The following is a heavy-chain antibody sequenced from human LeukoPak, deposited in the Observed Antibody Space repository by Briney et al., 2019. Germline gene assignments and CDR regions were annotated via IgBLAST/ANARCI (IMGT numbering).Heavy chain of an antibody. CDR3: ARELLDAFDI. Sequence: QPGGSLRLSCAASGFTFDDFAIHWVRQAPGKGLEWVSGISWNGGSIGYADSVRDRFTISRDNAKNSLYLQMKSLRPADTAVYYCARELLDAFDIWGHGTMVTVYS. J-gene: IGHJ3*02. CDR2: ISWNGGSI. CDR1: GFTFDDFA. D-gene: IGHD2/OR15-2a*01. V-gene: IGHV3-9*01.